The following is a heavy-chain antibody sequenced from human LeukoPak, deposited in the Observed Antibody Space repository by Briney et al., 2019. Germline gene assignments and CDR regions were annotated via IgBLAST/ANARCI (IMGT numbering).Heavy chain of an antibody. J-gene: IGHJ4*02. Sequence: ASVKVSRKASGGTFSSYAISWVRQAPGQGLEWMGGIIPIFGTANYAQEFQGRVTITADESTSTAYMELSSLRSEDTAVYYCARDTYYYDSSGYFPLYYFDYWGQGTLVTVSS. V-gene: IGHV1-69*13. CDR1: GGTFSSYA. CDR3: ARDTYYYDSSGYFPLYYFDY. CDR2: IIPIFGTA. D-gene: IGHD3-22*01.